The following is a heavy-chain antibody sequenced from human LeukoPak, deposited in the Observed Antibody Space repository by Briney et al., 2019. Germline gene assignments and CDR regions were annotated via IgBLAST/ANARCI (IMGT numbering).Heavy chain of an antibody. V-gene: IGHV4-4*07. D-gene: IGHD1-26*01. Sequence: SETLSLTCTVSGGSISSYYWSWIRQPAGKGLEWIGRIYTSGSTNYNPSLKSRVTMSVDTSKNQFSLKLSSVTAADTAAYYCARDLGSYYEYWFDPWGQGTLVTVSS. CDR3: ARDLGSYYEYWFDP. CDR2: IYTSGST. CDR1: GGSISSYY. J-gene: IGHJ5*02.